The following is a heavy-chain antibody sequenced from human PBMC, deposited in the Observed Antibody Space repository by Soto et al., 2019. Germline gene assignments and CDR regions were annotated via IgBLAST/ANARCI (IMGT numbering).Heavy chain of an antibody. D-gene: IGHD3-22*01. V-gene: IGHV3-7*04. Sequence: GGSLRLSCAASGFTFSTYWMSCVRQAPGKGLQWVANIKPDGGEKWYVDSVRGRFTISRDNVKNSLYLQMNNVRAEDTAVYYCARGDFYDSSGPFSDAFDIWGQGTMVTVS. CDR1: GFTFSTYW. J-gene: IGHJ3*02. CDR3: ARGDFYDSSGPFSDAFDI. CDR2: IKPDGGEK.